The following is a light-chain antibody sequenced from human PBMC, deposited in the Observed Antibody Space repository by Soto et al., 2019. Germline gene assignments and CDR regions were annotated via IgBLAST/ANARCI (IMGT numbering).Light chain of an antibody. Sequence: EIVLTQSPGTLSLFPGERATLSCRASQSISSNYLAWYQQKPGQAPRLLIHGASNRATGIPVRFSGAGSGTDFTLTISRLEPEDFAVYYCHQYGSAPAWTFGQGTKVEIK. CDR3: HQYGSAPAWT. J-gene: IGKJ1*01. CDR1: QSISSNY. CDR2: GAS. V-gene: IGKV3-20*01.